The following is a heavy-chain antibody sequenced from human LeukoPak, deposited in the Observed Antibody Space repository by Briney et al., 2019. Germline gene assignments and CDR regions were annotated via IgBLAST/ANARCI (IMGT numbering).Heavy chain of an antibody. CDR1: GFTFSSYE. D-gene: IGHD3-10*02. V-gene: IGHV3-48*03. Sequence: GGSLGLSCAASGFTFSSYEMHWVRQAPGKGLEWVSYISSSGSTIYYADSVKGRFTISRDNAKNSLYLQMNSLRAEDTAVYYCAELGITMIGGVWGEGATVSISS. J-gene: IGHJ6*04. CDR3: AELGITMIGGV. CDR2: ISSSGSTI.